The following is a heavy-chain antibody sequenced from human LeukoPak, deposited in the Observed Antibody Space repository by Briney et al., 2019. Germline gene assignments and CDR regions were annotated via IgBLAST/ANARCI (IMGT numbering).Heavy chain of an antibody. CDR3: ARDLQATVTTNHNWFDP. Sequence: GGSLRLSCAASGFTFSSYSMNWVRQAPGKGLEWVSSISSSSSYIYYADSVKGRFTISRDNAKNSLYLRMNSLRAEDTAVYYCARDLQATVTTNHNWFDPWGQGTLVTVSS. V-gene: IGHV3-21*01. CDR1: GFTFSSYS. CDR2: ISSSSSYI. J-gene: IGHJ5*02. D-gene: IGHD4-17*01.